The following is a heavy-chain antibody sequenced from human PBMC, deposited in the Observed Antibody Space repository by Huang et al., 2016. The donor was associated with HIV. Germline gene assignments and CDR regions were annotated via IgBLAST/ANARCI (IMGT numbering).Heavy chain of an antibody. J-gene: IGHJ3*02. D-gene: IGHD2-21*01. V-gene: IGHV1-24*01. CDR1: GDTLTELS. CDR3: AAGYDTYYDI. Sequence: QVQLVQSGAEVKKPGASVKVSCKVSGDTLTELSIHWVRQAPGKGLEWMGGFAPEHGETIYAQNFQGRVTMTEDTSTDTAYMELHSLRPEDTAVYYCAAGYDTYYDIWGQGTMVIASS. CDR2: FAPEHGET.